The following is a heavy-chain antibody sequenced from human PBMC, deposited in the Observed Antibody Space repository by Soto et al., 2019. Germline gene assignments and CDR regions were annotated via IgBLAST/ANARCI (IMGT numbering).Heavy chain of an antibody. CDR3: ARKGTGTTVWFDP. J-gene: IGHJ5*02. V-gene: IGHV4-39*01. CDR1: GGSISSSSYY. CDR2: IYYSGST. D-gene: IGHD1-7*01. Sequence: PEETLSLTCTVSGGSISSSSYYWGWIRQPPGKGLEWIGSIYYSGSTYYNPSLKSRVTISVDTSKNQFSLKLSSVTAADTAVYYCARKGTGTTVWFDPWGQGTLVTVSS.